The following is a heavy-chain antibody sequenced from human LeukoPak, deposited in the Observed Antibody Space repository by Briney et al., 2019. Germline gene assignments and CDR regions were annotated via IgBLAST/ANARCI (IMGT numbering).Heavy chain of an antibody. CDR1: GFTFSDYY. Sequence: PGGSLRLSCAASGFTFSDYYMSWVRQAPGKGLEWVANIKQDGSEKYYVDSVKGRFTISRDNAKNSLYLQMNSLRAEDTAAYYCARDISGYSYGTGQGSYFDYWGQGTLVTVSS. CDR3: ARDISGYSYGTGQGSYFDY. V-gene: IGHV3-7*01. D-gene: IGHD5-18*01. CDR2: IKQDGSEK. J-gene: IGHJ4*02.